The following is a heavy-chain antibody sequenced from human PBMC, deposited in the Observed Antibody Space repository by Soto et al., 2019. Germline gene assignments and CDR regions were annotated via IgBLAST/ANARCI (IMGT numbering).Heavy chain of an antibody. J-gene: IGHJ6*02. Sequence: GSLSLFCAASGFTFSIYAMSWVRQAPGKGLEWVSAISGSGGSTYYADSVKGRFTISRDNSKNTLYLQMNSLRAEDTAVYYCAKDGATVTDYYCYGMDVWGQGTTVTVSS. CDR2: ISGSGGST. D-gene: IGHD4-4*01. V-gene: IGHV3-23*01. CDR1: GFTFSIYA. CDR3: AKDGATVTDYYCYGMDV.